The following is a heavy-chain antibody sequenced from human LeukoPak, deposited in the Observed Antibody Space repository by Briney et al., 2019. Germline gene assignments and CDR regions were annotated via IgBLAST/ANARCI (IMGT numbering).Heavy chain of an antibody. V-gene: IGHV3-30*02. Sequence: GSLRLSCAASEFTFSTYGMSWVRQAPGKGLEWVAFIRYDGSNKYYADSVKGRFTISRDNSKNTLYLQMNSLRAEDTAVYYCAIPYDYVWGSYRNDAFDIWGQGTMVTVSS. J-gene: IGHJ3*02. D-gene: IGHD3-16*02. CDR2: IRYDGSNK. CDR1: EFTFSTYG. CDR3: AIPYDYVWGSYRNDAFDI.